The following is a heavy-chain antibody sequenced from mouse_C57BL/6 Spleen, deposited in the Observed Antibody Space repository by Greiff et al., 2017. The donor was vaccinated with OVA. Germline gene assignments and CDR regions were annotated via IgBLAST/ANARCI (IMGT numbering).Heavy chain of an antibody. J-gene: IGHJ4*01. CDR2: IDPNSGGT. CDR1: GYTFTSYW. D-gene: IGHD1-1*01. Sequence: QVQLQQPGAELVKPGASVKLSCKASGYTFTSYWMHWVKQRPGRGLEWIGRIDPNSGGTKYNEKFKSKATLTVDKPSSTAYMQLSSLTSEDSAVDDCARVDTTVVEDYAMDYWGQGTSVTVSS. CDR3: ARVDTTVVEDYAMDY. V-gene: IGHV1-72*01.